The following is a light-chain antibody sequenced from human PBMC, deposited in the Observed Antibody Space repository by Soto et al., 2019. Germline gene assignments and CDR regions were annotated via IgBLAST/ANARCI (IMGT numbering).Light chain of an antibody. CDR2: GAS. CDR3: HQYNTSPFT. CDR1: QSISNSY. J-gene: IGKJ3*01. V-gene: IGKV3-20*01. Sequence: EIVLTQSPGTLSLSPGERATLSCRASQSISNSYLAWYQQKPGQAPRLLIYGASSRATGIPDRFSGTGSGTDFTLTLSRLEPEDFAVSYYHQYNTSPFTFDPGTNVYI.